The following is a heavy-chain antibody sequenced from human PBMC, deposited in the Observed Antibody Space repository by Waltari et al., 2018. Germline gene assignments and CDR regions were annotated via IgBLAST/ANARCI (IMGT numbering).Heavy chain of an antibody. D-gene: IGHD6-13*01. V-gene: IGHV3-21*02. Sequence: VQLVESGGGLVKPWGSLRLSCAASGFKFGSYTINWIRKAPGKGLEWVSCMRCRSSYIDYIDPVEGRFIISRDNAKNSRYLERSSLRVEDTAVYYGARGEQEQRVLTNWFDTWGQGTRVTVSS. J-gene: IGHJ5*02. CDR2: MRCRSSYI. CDR1: GFKFGSYT. CDR3: ARGEQEQRVLTNWFDT.